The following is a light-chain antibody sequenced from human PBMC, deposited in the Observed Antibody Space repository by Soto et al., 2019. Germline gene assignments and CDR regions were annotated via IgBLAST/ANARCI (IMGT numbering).Light chain of an antibody. Sequence: EIVLTQSPGTLSLSPGERATLSCRASQTVTSSFLAWYQRKPGQAPRLLIYGASDRATGIPDRFSGSGSGTDFTLTISRMETEDFAVYYCQQDVDSPWTVGQGTKGDIK. CDR2: GAS. J-gene: IGKJ1*01. CDR3: QQDVDSPWT. V-gene: IGKV3-20*01. CDR1: QTVTSSF.